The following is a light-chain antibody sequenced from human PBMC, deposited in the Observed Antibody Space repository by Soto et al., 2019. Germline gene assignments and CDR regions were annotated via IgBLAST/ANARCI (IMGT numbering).Light chain of an antibody. V-gene: IGLV2-14*01. Sequence: ALTQPASVSGSPGQSITISCTGTSSDVGGYNYVSWYQQHPGKAPKLMIYDVSNWPSGVSNRFSGSKSGNTASLTISGLQAEDEADYYCSSYTSSSTPLYVFGTGTKVTVL. J-gene: IGLJ1*01. CDR3: SSYTSSSTPLYV. CDR1: SSDVGGYNY. CDR2: DVS.